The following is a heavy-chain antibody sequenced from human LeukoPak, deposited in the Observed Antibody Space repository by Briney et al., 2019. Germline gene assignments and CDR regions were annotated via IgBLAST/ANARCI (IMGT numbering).Heavy chain of an antibody. CDR3: AKFRMITFGGVIGYFDY. V-gene: IGHV3-23*01. CDR2: ISGSGGST. J-gene: IGHJ4*02. D-gene: IGHD3-16*02. Sequence: GGSLGLSCAASGFTFSSYAMSWVRQAPGKGLEWVSAISGSGGSTYYADSVKGRFTISRDNSKNTLYLQMNSLGAEDTAVYYCAKFRMITFGGVIGYFDYWGQGTLVTVSS. CDR1: GFTFSSYA.